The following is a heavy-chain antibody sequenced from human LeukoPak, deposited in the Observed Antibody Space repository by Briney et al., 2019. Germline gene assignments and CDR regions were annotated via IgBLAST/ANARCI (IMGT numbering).Heavy chain of an antibody. CDR1: GGTFSSYA. V-gene: IGHV1-69*13. J-gene: IGHJ6*02. Sequence: ASVKVSCKASGGTFSSYAISWVRQAPGQGLEWMGGIIPIFGTANYAQKFQGRVTITADGSTSTAYMELSGLRSEDTAVYYCARGDILTGYYSGADYYGMDVWGQGTTVTVSS. CDR3: ARGDILTGYYSGADYYGMDV. D-gene: IGHD3-9*01. CDR2: IIPIFGTA.